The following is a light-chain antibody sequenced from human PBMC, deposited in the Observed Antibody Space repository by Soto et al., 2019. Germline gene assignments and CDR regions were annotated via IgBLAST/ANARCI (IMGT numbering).Light chain of an antibody. J-gene: IGKJ3*01. CDR3: QQYYSYPRVT. CDR2: AAS. Sequence: AIRMTQSPSSLSASTGDKVTITCRASQGISSYLAWYQQKPGKAPKLLIYAASTLQSGVPSRFSGSGSGTDLTLTISCLQSEDFANYYCQQYYSYPRVTFGPGTKVDIK. V-gene: IGKV1-8*01. CDR1: QGISSY.